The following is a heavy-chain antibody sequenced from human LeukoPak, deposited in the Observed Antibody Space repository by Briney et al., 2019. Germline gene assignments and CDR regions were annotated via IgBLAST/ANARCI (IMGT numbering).Heavy chain of an antibody. CDR1: GYTFSNFG. CDR3: ARDGTSTDDY. J-gene: IGHJ4*02. CDR2: ISGNNDNP. V-gene: IGHV1-18*01. Sequence: ASVKVSCKTSGYTFSNFGINWVRQAPGQGLEWMGWISGNNDNPNYGQKFQGRFTVTTDSSTSTAYMELRNLRFDDTAVYYCARDGTSTDDYWGQGTLVTVSS. D-gene: IGHD2-2*01.